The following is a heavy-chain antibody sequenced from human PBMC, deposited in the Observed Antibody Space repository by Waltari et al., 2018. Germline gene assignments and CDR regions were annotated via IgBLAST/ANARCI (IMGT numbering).Heavy chain of an antibody. D-gene: IGHD2-2*01. Sequence: EVQLLESGGGLVQPGGSLRLACAAAGFRFSSYAMSWVRQAPGEGLEWVSVISGSGGTTYYADSVKGRFTISRDNSKNTLYLQMNSLRAEDTAIYYCAKRVAVPGSTYYFDYWGQGTLVTVSS. CDR3: AKRVAVPGSTYYFDY. V-gene: IGHV3-23*01. CDR2: ISGSGGTT. CDR1: GFRFSSYA. J-gene: IGHJ4*02.